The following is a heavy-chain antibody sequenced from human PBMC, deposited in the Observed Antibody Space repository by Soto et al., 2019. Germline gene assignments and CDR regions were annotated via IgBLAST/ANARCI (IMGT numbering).Heavy chain of an antibody. V-gene: IGHV4-59*01. CDR2: IYYSGST. Sequence: PSSTLSLTCTFSGGSISTYYWSWIRQPPGKGLEWIGYIYYSGSTNYNPSLKSRVTISLDKSKSQFSLRLISVTAADTAVYYCTREQSDDNYFDPWGQGTLVTVSS. J-gene: IGHJ5*02. CDR1: GGSISTYY. CDR3: TREQSDDNYFDP. D-gene: IGHD6-19*01.